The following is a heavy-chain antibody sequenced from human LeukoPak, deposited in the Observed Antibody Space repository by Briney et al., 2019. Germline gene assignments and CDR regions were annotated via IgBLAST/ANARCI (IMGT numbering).Heavy chain of an antibody. Sequence: GGSLRLSCTASGFTFSDYAMSWFRQAPGKGLGWVGFIRNKAYGGTAEYAAPVKGRFTISRDDSKTIAYLQMNSLKTEDTAVYYCTREKRYFDWFQADYWGQGTLVTVSS. CDR1: GFTFSDYA. J-gene: IGHJ4*02. D-gene: IGHD3-9*01. CDR2: IRNKAYGGTA. CDR3: TREKRYFDWFQADY. V-gene: IGHV3-49*03.